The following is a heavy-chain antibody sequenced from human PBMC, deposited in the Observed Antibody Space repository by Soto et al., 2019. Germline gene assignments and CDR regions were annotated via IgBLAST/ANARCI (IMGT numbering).Heavy chain of an antibody. J-gene: IGHJ5*02. D-gene: IGHD2-21*01. CDR2: ISGYNGDT. Sequence: ASVKVSCKASGYTFPSYGISWVRQAPGQGLEWMGWISGYNGDTNYAQKLQGRVTMTTDTSTSTAYMELRSLRSDDTAVYYCARYSRSRLDPGGQGTLVTVSS. V-gene: IGHV1-18*01. CDR3: ARYSRSRLDP. CDR1: GYTFPSYG.